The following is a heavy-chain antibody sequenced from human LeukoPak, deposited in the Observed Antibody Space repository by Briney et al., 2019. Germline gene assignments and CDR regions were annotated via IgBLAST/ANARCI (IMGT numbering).Heavy chain of an antibody. Sequence: GSVKVSRKASGYTFTGYYMHWVRQAPGQGLEWMGWINPNSGGTNYAQKFQGRVTMTRDTSISTAYMELSRLRSDDTAVYYCAREAIVVVPASMDVWGQGTTVTVSS. D-gene: IGHD2-2*01. CDR1: GYTFTGYY. V-gene: IGHV1-2*02. J-gene: IGHJ6*02. CDR3: AREAIVVVPASMDV. CDR2: INPNSGGT.